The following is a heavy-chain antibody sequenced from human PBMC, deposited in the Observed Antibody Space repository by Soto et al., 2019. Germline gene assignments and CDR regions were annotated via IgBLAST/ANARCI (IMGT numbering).Heavy chain of an antibody. CDR2: IGLSGDTI. CDR3: ARESFSASPNFFDY. Sequence: PGGSLRLSCAVSGFSFTNYEVNWVRQAPGKGLEWIAYIGLSGDTIYYADSVKGRFTISRDHAKNSLELQMNSLRADDTALYYCARESFSASPNFFDYWGRGAQVTVSS. V-gene: IGHV3-48*03. J-gene: IGHJ4*02. CDR1: GFSFTNYE. D-gene: IGHD3-16*01.